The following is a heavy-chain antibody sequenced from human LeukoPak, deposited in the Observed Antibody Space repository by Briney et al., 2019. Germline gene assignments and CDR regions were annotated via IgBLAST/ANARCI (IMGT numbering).Heavy chain of an antibody. D-gene: IGHD2-2*01. CDR3: ARDLEGYCSSTSCHQFDY. V-gene: IGHV3-48*01. CDR2: ISSSSSTI. J-gene: IGHJ4*02. CDR1: GFTFSSYS. Sequence: PGGSLRLSCAASGFTFSSYSMNWVRQAPGKGLEWASYISSSSSTIYYADSVKGRFTISRDNAKNSLYLQMNSLRAEDTAVYYCARDLEGYCSSTSCHQFDYWGQGTLVTVSS.